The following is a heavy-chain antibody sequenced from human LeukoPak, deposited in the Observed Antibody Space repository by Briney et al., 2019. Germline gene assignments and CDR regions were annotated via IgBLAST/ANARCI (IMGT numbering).Heavy chain of an antibody. CDR1: GFTFSSYA. Sequence: GGSLRLSCAASGFTFSSYAMNWVRQAPGKGLEWVSAISAGGDTPYYADSAKGRFTISRDNSKNTVYLQMNSLRAGDTAVYYCAKGQMATMIYWFDPWGQGTLVTVSS. CDR3: AKGQMATMIYWFDP. J-gene: IGHJ5*02. V-gene: IGHV3-23*01. CDR2: ISAGGDTP. D-gene: IGHD5-12*01.